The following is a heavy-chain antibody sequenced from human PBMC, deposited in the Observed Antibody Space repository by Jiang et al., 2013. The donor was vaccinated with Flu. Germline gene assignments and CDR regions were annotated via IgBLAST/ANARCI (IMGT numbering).Heavy chain of an antibody. J-gene: IGHJ3*02. CDR3: ARGKRFGESIDAFDI. D-gene: IGHD3-10*01. CDR2: IYYSGST. V-gene: IGHV4-59*01. CDR1: GGSISSYY. Sequence: GSGLVKPSETLSLTCTVSGGSISSYYWSWIRQPPGKGLEWIGYIYYSGSTNYNPSLKSRVTISVDTSKNQFSLKLSSVTAADTAVYYCARGKRFGESIDAFDIWGQGTMVTVSS.